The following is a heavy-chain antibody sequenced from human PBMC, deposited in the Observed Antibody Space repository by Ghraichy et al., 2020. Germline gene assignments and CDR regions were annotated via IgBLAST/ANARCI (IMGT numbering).Heavy chain of an antibody. CDR1: GFTFSSYW. J-gene: IGHJ6*02. CDR2: IMQDGSEK. CDR3: ARVSPRHYYYYGMDV. Sequence: ETLSLTCAASGFTFSSYWMSWVRQAPGKGLEWVANIMQDGSEKNYVDSVKGRFTISRDNAKNSLYLQMNSLRAEDTAVYYCARVSPRHYYYYGMDVWGQGTTVTVSS. V-gene: IGHV3-7*01.